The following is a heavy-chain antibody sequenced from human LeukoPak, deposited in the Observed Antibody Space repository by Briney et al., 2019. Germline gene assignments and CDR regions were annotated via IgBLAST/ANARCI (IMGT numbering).Heavy chain of an antibody. Sequence: GGSLRLSCAASGFTFSSFSMNWVRQAPGKGLEWVSYISSSSSTIYYADSVKGRFTISRDNAKNSLYLQMNSLRAEDTAVYYCARSRAARGAFDIWGQGTMVTVSS. CDR3: ARSRAARGAFDI. D-gene: IGHD6-6*01. CDR1: GFTFSSFS. CDR2: ISSSSSTI. J-gene: IGHJ3*02. V-gene: IGHV3-48*01.